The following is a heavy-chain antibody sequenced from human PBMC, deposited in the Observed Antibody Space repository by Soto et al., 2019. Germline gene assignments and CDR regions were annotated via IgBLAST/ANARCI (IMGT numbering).Heavy chain of an antibody. CDR1: GFTVSSNY. CDR3: ERVGNVNSYYVDY. CDR2: LFSGGST. Sequence: GVSLRLSCAASGFTVSSNYMSWVRQAPGKGLEWVSVLFSGGSTYYADSVKGRFTISRDNSKNTLYLQMNSLRVEHTAIYYCERVGNVNSYYVDYWGEGTLVTASS. V-gene: IGHV3-53*01. J-gene: IGHJ4*02. D-gene: IGHD1-26*01.